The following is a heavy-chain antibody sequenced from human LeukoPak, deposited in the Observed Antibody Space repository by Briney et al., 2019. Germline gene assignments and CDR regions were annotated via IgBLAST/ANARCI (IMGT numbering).Heavy chain of an antibody. CDR1: GYTFTHQW. V-gene: IGHV5-51*01. D-gene: IGHD3-10*01. J-gene: IGHJ4*02. Sequence: PGESLQISCKASGYTFTHQWIGWVRQKSGSGLEWMGIIYPRDSDTRYSPSFQGHVSISADTSINTAYLEWSRLEASDTAIYYCARHSDVIGAIWGQGTLVTVSS. CDR2: IYPRDSDT. CDR3: ARHSDVIGAI.